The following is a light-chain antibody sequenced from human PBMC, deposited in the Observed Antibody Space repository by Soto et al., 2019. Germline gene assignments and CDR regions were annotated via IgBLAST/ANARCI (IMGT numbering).Light chain of an antibody. V-gene: IGKV1-8*01. CDR2: AAS. CDR1: QGISSY. CDR3: QQYYSYPYT. J-gene: IGKJ2*01. Sequence: AIRMTQSPSPFSASTGDRVTITCRASQGISSYLAWYQQKPGKAPKLLIYAASSLQSGVPSRFSGSGSGTDFTLTISCLQSEDFATYYCQQYYSYPYTFGQGTKLEI.